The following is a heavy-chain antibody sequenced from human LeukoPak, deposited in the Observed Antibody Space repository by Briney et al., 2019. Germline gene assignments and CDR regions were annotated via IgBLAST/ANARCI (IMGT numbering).Heavy chain of an antibody. CDR2: INPNSGGT. D-gene: IGHD3-22*01. CDR1: GYTFTGYY. J-gene: IGHJ4*02. CDR3: ARDPRTYYYDSSGYYPAVY. Sequence: VASVKVSCKASGYTFTGYYMHWVRQAPGQGLEWMGWINPNSGGTNYAQKFQGRVTMTRDTSISTAYMELRSLRSDDTAVYYCARDPRTYYYDSSGYYPAVYWGQGTLVTVSS. V-gene: IGHV1-2*02.